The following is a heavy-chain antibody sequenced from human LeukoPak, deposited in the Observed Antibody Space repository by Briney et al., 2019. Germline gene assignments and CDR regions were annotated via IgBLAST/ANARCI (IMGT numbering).Heavy chain of an antibody. CDR3: ASQGWFGELSIDY. Sequence: SETLSLTCTVSGGSISSSSYYWGWIRQPPGKGLEWIGSIYYSGSTYYNPSLKSRVTISVDTSKNQFSLKLSSVTAADTAVYYCASQGWFGELSIDYWGQGTLVTVSS. D-gene: IGHD3-10*01. CDR1: GGSISSSSYY. J-gene: IGHJ4*02. V-gene: IGHV4-39*07. CDR2: IYYSGST.